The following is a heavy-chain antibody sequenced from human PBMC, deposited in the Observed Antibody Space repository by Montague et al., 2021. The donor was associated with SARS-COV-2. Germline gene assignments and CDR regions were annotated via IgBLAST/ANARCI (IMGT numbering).Heavy chain of an antibody. D-gene: IGHD3-3*01. CDR3: ASGSSFVTIFGEVITDPLFAY. V-gene: IGHV4-34*01. CDR1: GGSFSGHY. J-gene: IGHJ4*02. CDR2: INHSGST. Sequence: SETLSLTCAVYGGSFSGHYWSWIRQPPGKGLEWIGEINHSGSTNYNPSLKSRVTISVDTSKNQFSLKLSSVTAADTAVYYCASGSSFVTIFGEVITDPLFAYWGQGTLVTVSS.